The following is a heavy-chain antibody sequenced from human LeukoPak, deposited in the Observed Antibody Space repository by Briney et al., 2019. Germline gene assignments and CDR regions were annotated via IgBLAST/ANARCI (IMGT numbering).Heavy chain of an antibody. V-gene: IGHV4-34*01. CDR2: INHSGST. J-gene: IGHJ4*02. CDR1: GGSFSGYY. D-gene: IGHD6-19*01. CDR3: ARGPSRSSGWYYFDY. Sequence: SETLSLTCAVYGGSFSGYYWSWIRQPPGRGLEWIGEINHSGSTNYNPSLKSRVTISVDTSKNQFSLKLSSVTAADTAVYYCARGPSRSSGWYYFDYWGQGTLVTVSS.